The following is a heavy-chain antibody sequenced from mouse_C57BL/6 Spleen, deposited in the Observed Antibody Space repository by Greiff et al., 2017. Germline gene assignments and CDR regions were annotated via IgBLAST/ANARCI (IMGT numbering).Heavy chain of an antibody. J-gene: IGHJ2*01. CDR2: IRNKANGYTT. CDR3: ARYIITTVVFDY. Sequence: EVKLVESGGGLVQPGGSLSLSCAASGFTFTDYYMSWVRQPPGKALEWLGFIRNKANGYTTEYSASVKGRFTISRDNSQSILYLQMNALRAEDSATYYCARYIITTVVFDYWGQGTTLTVSS. D-gene: IGHD1-1*01. CDR1: GFTFTDYY. V-gene: IGHV7-3*01.